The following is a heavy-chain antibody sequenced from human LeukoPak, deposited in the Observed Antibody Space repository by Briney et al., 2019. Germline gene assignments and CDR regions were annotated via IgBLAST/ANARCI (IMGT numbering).Heavy chain of an antibody. J-gene: IGHJ6*02. CDR1: GFTFSSYG. CDR2: ISYDGSNK. CDR3: AKDRYYYDSSGYYPGYYYYGMDV. D-gene: IGHD3-22*01. Sequence: PGGSLRLSCAASGFTFSSYGMHWVRQAPGNGLGWVAVISYDGSNKYYADSVKGRFTISRDNSKNTLYLQMNSLRAEDTAVYYCAKDRYYYDSSGYYPGYYYYGMDVWGQGTTVTVSS. V-gene: IGHV3-30*18.